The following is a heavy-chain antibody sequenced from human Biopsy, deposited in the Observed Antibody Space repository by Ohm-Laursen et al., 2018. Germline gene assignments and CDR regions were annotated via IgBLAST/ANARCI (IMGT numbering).Heavy chain of an antibody. CDR1: GDSINSSY. CDR3: ARRGSGGRSFDY. V-gene: IGHV4-59*08. Sequence: PGTLSLTCTVSGDSINSSYWSWIRQAPGKGLEWIGFIPNSGNTNYNPSLKSRVTISADTSKNQFSLKLGSATVADTAVFYCARRGSGGRSFDYWGQGSLVTVSS. J-gene: IGHJ4*02. D-gene: IGHD2-15*01. CDR2: IPNSGNT.